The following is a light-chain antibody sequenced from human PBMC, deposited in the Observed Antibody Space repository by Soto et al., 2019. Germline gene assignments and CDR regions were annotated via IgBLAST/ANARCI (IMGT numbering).Light chain of an antibody. CDR1: QSVSSKY. V-gene: IGKV3-20*01. Sequence: IVLTQFPGTLSLSPGERATLSCRASQSVSSKYFAWYQQKSGQAPRLLIYGASSRATGVPDRFSGRGSGTDFTLTINRLEPEDFAVYYCQQYGSSPFSFGPGTKVYIK. CDR3: QQYGSSPFS. J-gene: IGKJ3*01. CDR2: GAS.